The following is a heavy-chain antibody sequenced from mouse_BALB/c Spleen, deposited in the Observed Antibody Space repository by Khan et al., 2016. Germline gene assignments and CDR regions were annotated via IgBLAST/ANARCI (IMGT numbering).Heavy chain of an antibody. D-gene: IGHD2-1*01. Sequence: EVQLVESGGGLVQPKGSLKLSCAASGFTFNTNAMNWVRQAPGKGLEWVARIRSKSNNYATYYADSVKDRFTISRDDSQSMLYLQMNNLKTEDTAMYYGVRDGNHGGFAYWGQGTLVTVSA. CDR1: GFTFNTNA. V-gene: IGHV10S3*01. CDR3: VRDGNHGGFAY. J-gene: IGHJ3*01. CDR2: IRSKSNNYAT.